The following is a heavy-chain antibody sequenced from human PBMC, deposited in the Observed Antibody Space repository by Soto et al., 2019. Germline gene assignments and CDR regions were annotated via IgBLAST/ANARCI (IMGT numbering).Heavy chain of an antibody. Sequence: QVQLQESGPGLVKPSETLSLTCTVSGGSISSYYWSWIRQPPGKGLELIGYIYYSGSTNYNPSLKGRVPLSVDTSKNQFSLSLSSVTATDTAVYYCARDDGDYVDYWGQGTLVTVSS. CDR3: ARDDGDYVDY. J-gene: IGHJ4*02. CDR2: IYYSGST. V-gene: IGHV4-59*12. D-gene: IGHD4-17*01. CDR1: GGSISSYY.